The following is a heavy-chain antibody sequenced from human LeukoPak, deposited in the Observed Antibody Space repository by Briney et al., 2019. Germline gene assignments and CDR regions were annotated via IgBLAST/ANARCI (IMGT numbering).Heavy chain of an antibody. CDR2: ISYDGSNK. V-gene: IGHV3-30-3*01. CDR1: GFTFSSYA. CDR3: ARIFGIAAAGTAVDY. Sequence: TGGSLRLSCAASGFTFSSYAMHWVRQAPGKGLEWVAVISYDGSNKYYADSVKGRFTISRDNSKNTLYLQMNSLRAEDTAVYYCARIFGIAAAGTAVDYWGQGTLVTVSS. D-gene: IGHD6-13*01. J-gene: IGHJ4*02.